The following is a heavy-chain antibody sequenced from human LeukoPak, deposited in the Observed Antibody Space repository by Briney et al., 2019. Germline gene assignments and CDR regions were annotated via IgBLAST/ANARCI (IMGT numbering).Heavy chain of an antibody. CDR3: ARDQHYQLPFDY. V-gene: IGHV1-46*01. J-gene: IGHJ4*02. Sequence: ASVKGSCKASGYTFTSYYVHWVRQAPGQGLEWMGMINPSTSSTSYAQKFQGRVTMTRDTSTSTVYMELSSLRSEDTAVYYCARDQHYQLPFDYWGRGTLVTVSS. CDR1: GYTFTSYY. CDR2: INPSTSST. D-gene: IGHD2-2*01.